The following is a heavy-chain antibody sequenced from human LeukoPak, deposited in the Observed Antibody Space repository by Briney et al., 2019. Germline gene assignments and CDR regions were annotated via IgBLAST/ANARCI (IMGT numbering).Heavy chain of an antibody. CDR3: ARDSLGGDY. D-gene: IGHD3-16*01. V-gene: IGHV3-23*01. Sequence: GGSLRLSCAASGFTFSNYAMSWVRQAPGKGLEWVSALSGSGDNTYYADSVKGRFTISRDNSKNTLYLQMNSLRAEDTAVYYCARDSLGGDYWGQGTLVTVSS. CDR2: LSGSGDNT. CDR1: GFTFSNYA. J-gene: IGHJ4*02.